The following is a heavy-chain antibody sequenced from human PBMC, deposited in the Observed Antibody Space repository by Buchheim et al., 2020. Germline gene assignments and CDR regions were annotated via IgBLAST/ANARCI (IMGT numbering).Heavy chain of an antibody. CDR2: ISGSGGST. Sequence: EVQLLESGGGLVQPGGSLRLSCAASGFTFSSYAMSWVRQAPGKGLEWVSAISGSGGSTYYADSVKGRFTISRDNSKNTLYLPMNSLRAEDTAVYYCAKAYYGSGSYPKGGNYYYGMDVWGQGTT. D-gene: IGHD3-10*01. J-gene: IGHJ6*02. CDR3: AKAYYGSGSYPKGGNYYYGMDV. V-gene: IGHV3-23*01. CDR1: GFTFSSYA.